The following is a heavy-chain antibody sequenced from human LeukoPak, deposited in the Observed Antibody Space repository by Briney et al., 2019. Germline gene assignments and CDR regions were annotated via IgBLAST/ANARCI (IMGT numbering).Heavy chain of an antibody. Sequence: PGESLKISCKGSGYSFTSYWIGWVRQAPGQGLEWMGRIIPILGIANYAQKFQGRVTITADKSTSTAYMELSSLRSEDTAVYYCARELAYCGGDCVHWFDPWGQGTLVTVSS. D-gene: IGHD2-21*02. CDR1: GYSFTSYW. CDR2: IIPILGIA. J-gene: IGHJ5*02. V-gene: IGHV1-69*04. CDR3: ARELAYCGGDCVHWFDP.